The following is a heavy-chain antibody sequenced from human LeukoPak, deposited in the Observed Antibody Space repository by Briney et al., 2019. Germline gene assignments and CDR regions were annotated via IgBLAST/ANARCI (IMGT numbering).Heavy chain of an antibody. CDR1: GGSIGTSY. CDR3: ARGTYGGYSGYLNWFDP. V-gene: IGHV4-59*01. CDR2: VSYIGNT. D-gene: IGHD5-12*01. J-gene: IGHJ5*02. Sequence: SETLSLTCTVSGGSIGTSYWSWIRQPPGKGLEWIGYVSYIGNTNYNPSLKSRVTVSVDSSKNQFSLKLSSVTAADTAVYYCARGTYGGYSGYLNWFDPWGQGTLVTVSS.